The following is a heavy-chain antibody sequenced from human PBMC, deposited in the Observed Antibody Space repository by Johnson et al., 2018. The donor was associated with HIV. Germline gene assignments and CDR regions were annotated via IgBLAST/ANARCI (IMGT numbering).Heavy chain of an antibody. CDR3: AKDLGGAYCGGDCYGAFDI. CDR1: GFTFSSYA. Sequence: VQLVESGGGVVQPGRSLRLSCAASGFTFSSYAMSWVRQAPGKGLEWMAVISYDGSNKYYADSVKGRFTISRDNSKNTLYLQMNSLRTEDKAVYYCAKDLGGAYCGGDCYGAFDIWGQGTMVTVSS. V-gene: IGHV3-30-3*01. CDR2: ISYDGSNK. D-gene: IGHD2-21*02. J-gene: IGHJ3*02.